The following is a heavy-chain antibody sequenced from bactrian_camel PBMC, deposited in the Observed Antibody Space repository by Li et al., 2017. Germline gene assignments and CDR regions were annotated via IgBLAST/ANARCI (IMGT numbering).Heavy chain of an antibody. CDR1: GNTGSISC. CDR2: MYRKGAA. CDR3: AARSVGWCPLFEHWLGKRAYTPGGYFAN. D-gene: IGHD1*01. J-gene: IGHJ6*01. V-gene: IGHV3S26*01. Sequence: QVQLVESGGGSVQAGGSLTVSCVASGNTGSISCMTWFRQAPGKDREGVAAMYRKGAAIYEDSVTGRFTISKDNAKNTLYLQMNSLKPEETAMYYCAARSVGWCPLFEHWLGKRAYTPGGYFANWGQGTQVTVS.